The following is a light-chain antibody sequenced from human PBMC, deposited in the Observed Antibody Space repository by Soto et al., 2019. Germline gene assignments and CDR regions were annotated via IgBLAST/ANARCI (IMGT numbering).Light chain of an antibody. CDR2: EIS. J-gene: IGKJ5*01. Sequence: IVLTQGPPSSPVTLGQPAAISCRASQILVHSDGTTYLSWLQQRPGKPPRLLIYEISNRFSGVPDRFSGSGPGTNFTLEISRVEAEDVGVYYCMQAILFPLLGQGTRLEIK. V-gene: IGKV2-24*01. CDR1: QILVHSDGTTY. CDR3: MQAILFPL.